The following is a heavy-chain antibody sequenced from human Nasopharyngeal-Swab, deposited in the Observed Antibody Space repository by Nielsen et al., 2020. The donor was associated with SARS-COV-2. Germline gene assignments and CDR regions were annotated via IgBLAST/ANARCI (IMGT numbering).Heavy chain of an antibody. Sequence: GESLKISCAASGFIFSSYGIHWVRQAPGKGLEWVAVISKDGSTKYYADSVKGRFSISRDNSKSTLDLQMNSLRAEDTAVYYCAKDYDIGYWGQGTLVTVSS. J-gene: IGHJ4*02. CDR3: AKDYDIGY. V-gene: IGHV3-30*18. CDR1: GFIFSSYG. D-gene: IGHD3-9*01. CDR2: ISKDGSTK.